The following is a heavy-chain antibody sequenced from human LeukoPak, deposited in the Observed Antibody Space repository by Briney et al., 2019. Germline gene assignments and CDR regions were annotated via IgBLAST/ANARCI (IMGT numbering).Heavy chain of an antibody. V-gene: IGHV4-39*01. Sequence: SETLSLTCTVSGGSISSSSYYWGWIRQPPGKGLEWIGSIYYSGSNYYNPSLKSRVTISVDTSKNQFSLKLSSVTAADTAVYYCARHYDFWSGYSAYMDVWGKGTTVTVSS. CDR3: ARHYDFWSGYSAYMDV. CDR1: GGSISSSSYY. J-gene: IGHJ6*03. CDR2: IYYSGSN. D-gene: IGHD3-3*01.